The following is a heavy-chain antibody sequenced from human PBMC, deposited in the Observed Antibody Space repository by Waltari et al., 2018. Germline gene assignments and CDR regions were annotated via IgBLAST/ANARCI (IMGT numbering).Heavy chain of an antibody. J-gene: IGHJ6*03. CDR1: GGTFSSYA. Sequence: QVQLVQSGAEVKKPGSSVKVSCKASGGTFSSYAISWVRQAPGPGLEWMGGIIPILGIANYAQKFQGRVTITADKSTSTAYMELSSLRSEDTAVYYCARTTYYYDSSGYSLDYYYYMDVWGKGTTVTVSS. D-gene: IGHD3-22*01. V-gene: IGHV1-69*10. CDR2: IIPILGIA. CDR3: ARTTYYYDSSGYSLDYYYYMDV.